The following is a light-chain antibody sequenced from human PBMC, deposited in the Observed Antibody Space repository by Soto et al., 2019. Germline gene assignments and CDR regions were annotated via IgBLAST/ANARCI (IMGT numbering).Light chain of an antibody. CDR2: GAS. CDR1: QSISDT. V-gene: IGKV3-20*01. CDR3: QQYGSSSWT. Sequence: EIVMTQSPATLSVSPGGRATLSCRASQSISDTLAWYQQKPGQAPRLLIYGASSRATGIPDRFSGSGSGTDFTLTISRLEPEDFAVYYCQQYGSSSWTFGQGTKVDIK. J-gene: IGKJ1*01.